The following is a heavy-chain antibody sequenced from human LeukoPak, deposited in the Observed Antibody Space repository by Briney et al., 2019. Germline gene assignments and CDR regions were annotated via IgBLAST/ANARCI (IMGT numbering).Heavy chain of an antibody. Sequence: PGGSLRLSCVASGFTFGPYWMHWVRQVPGKGLVWVSRINNDGSDTIYADSVKGRFTVSRDNSKDTLFLQMNSPRAEDTAVYYCARGGGDHAFDIWGQGTMVTVSS. CDR1: GFTFGPYW. D-gene: IGHD3-16*01. J-gene: IGHJ3*02. CDR2: INNDGSDT. V-gene: IGHV3-74*01. CDR3: ARGGGDHAFDI.